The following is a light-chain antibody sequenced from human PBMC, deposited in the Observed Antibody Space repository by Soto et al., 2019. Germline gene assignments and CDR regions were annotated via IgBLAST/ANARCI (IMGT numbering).Light chain of an antibody. Sequence: EIVMTQSPATLSMSPGESATLSCSASLSVDSRLAWYQQKPGQAPRLLSYDASTRAIGLPARFSGSGSGTEFTLTISSLQSEDFAVYYCQHYTNWPLTFGGGTKVEIK. CDR2: DAS. CDR3: QHYTNWPLT. J-gene: IGKJ4*01. CDR1: LSVDSR. V-gene: IGKV3-15*01.